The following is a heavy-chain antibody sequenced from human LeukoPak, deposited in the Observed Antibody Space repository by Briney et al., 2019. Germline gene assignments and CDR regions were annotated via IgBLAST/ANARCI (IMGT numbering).Heavy chain of an antibody. D-gene: IGHD6-13*01. J-gene: IGHJ4*02. CDR1: GYSISSGYY. Sequence: PSETLSLTCTVSGYSISSGYYWGWIRQPPGKGLEWIGSIYHSGSTYYNPSLKSRVTISVDTSKNQFSLKLSSVTAADTAVYYCARERSSSAEINYWGQGTLVTVSS. CDR2: IYHSGST. V-gene: IGHV4-38-2*02. CDR3: ARERSSSAEINY.